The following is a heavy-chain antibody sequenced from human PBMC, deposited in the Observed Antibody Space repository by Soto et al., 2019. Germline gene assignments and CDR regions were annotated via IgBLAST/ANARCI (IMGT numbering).Heavy chain of an antibody. J-gene: IGHJ6*02. Sequence: QITLKESGPTLVKPTQTLTLTCTFSGFSLTSGVVAVGWIRQPPGEALEWLALIYWNDEQYYNPSLRSRLAITRDTPKNQVVLTRTNMDPVDTATYYCAHRLPGPSGYDVWGQGTTVTVSS. V-gene: IGHV2-5*01. CDR2: IYWNDEQ. CDR3: AHRLPGPSGYDV. D-gene: IGHD6-13*01. CDR1: GFSLTSGVVA.